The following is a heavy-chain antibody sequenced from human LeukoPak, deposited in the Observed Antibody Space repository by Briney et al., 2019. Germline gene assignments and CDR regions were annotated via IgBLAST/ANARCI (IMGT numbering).Heavy chain of an antibody. Sequence: SETLSLTCTVSGGSISSGDYYWSWVRLPPGKGLEWIGYIYYSGSTYYNPSLKSRVTISVDTSKNQFSLKLSSVTAADTAVYYCARDTRITIDWGQGTLDTVSS. V-gene: IGHV4-30-4*01. D-gene: IGHD3-10*01. CDR2: IYYSGST. CDR1: GGSISSGDYY. CDR3: ARDTRITID. J-gene: IGHJ4*02.